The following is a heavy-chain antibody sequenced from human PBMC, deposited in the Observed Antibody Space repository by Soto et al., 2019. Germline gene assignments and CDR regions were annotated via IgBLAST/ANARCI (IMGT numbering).Heavy chain of an antibody. V-gene: IGHV4-31*03. D-gene: IGHD6-13*01. CDR2: IYYSGRT. J-gene: IGHJ4*02. CDR3: ARFAREENPKVGSWYYFDY. Sequence: SETLYLTCSVSGGSISSGYYYWSYNRQHPGQGLEWIGNIYYSGRTYYNPSLKSRVTISVDTSKNQFSLKLSSVTAADTAVYYCARFAREENPKVGSWYYFDYWGQGTRVTVSS. CDR1: GGSISSGYYY.